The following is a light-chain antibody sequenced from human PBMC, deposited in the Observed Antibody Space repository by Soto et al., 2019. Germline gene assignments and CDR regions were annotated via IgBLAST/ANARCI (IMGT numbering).Light chain of an antibody. Sequence: QSALTQPASVSGSPGQSITISCTGTSSDVGGYNFVSWYQQHPGKAPKLVIYEVTYRPSGVSHRFSASKSGNTASLTIAGLQAEDEAYYYCGSYRSGTAPYVFGTGTKLTGL. J-gene: IGLJ1*01. CDR2: EVT. V-gene: IGLV2-14*01. CDR1: SSDVGGYNF. CDR3: GSYRSGTAPYV.